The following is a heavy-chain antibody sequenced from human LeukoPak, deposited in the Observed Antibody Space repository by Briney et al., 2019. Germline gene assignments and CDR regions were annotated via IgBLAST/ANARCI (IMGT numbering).Heavy chain of an antibody. CDR2: INHSGST. D-gene: IGHD3-10*01. Sequence: PSQTLSLTCTVSGGSISSGDYYWSWIRQPPGKGLEWIGEINHSGSTNYNPSLKSRVTISVDTSKNQFSLKLSSVAAADTAVYYCARGVLPDYWGQGTLVTVSS. V-gene: IGHV4-30-4*01. J-gene: IGHJ4*02. CDR3: ARGVLPDY. CDR1: GGSISSGDYY.